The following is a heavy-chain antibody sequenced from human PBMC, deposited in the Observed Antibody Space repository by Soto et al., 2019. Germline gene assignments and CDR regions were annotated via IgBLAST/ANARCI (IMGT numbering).Heavy chain of an antibody. Sequence: EVQLVESEGGLVQRGGSLRLSCAASGFTFNYYWMHWVRQAPGQGLVWVSHIHSDGSSTTYADSVKGRLTISRDNASNTLYPRMIILSVEDNAGYYCPSVHKGCFDLWGQGKTVTVPS. J-gene: IGHJ3*01. V-gene: IGHV3-74*01. CDR2: IHSDGSST. D-gene: IGHD3-10*02. CDR3: PSVHKGCFDL. CDR1: GFTFNYYW.